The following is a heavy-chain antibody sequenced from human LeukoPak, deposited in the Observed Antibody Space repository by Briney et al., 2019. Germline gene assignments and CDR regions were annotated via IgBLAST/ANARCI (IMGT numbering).Heavy chain of an antibody. CDR3: ARGAFYSSGWYENY. D-gene: IGHD6-19*01. Sequence: PGGSLRLSCAASGFTFDDYAMHWVRQAPGKGLEWVSLISGDGGSTYYADSVKGRFTISRDNAKNFLYLQMHSLRAEDTALYYCARGAFYSSGWYENYWGQGALVTVSS. J-gene: IGHJ4*02. CDR1: GFTFDDYA. V-gene: IGHV3-43*02. CDR2: ISGDGGST.